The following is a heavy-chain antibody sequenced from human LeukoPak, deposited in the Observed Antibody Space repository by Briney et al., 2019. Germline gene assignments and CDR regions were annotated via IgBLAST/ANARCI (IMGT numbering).Heavy chain of an antibody. Sequence: GGSLRLSCAASGFMFSSNWMSWVRLAPGKGLEWVANVKEDGTETYYVDSVKGRFTISRDNAKNSLYLQMNSLRVEDTAVYYCAKEGRSLQTYWGQGTLVTVSS. D-gene: IGHD5-24*01. CDR3: AKEGRSLQTY. V-gene: IGHV3-7*03. CDR2: VKEDGTET. CDR1: GFMFSSNW. J-gene: IGHJ4*02.